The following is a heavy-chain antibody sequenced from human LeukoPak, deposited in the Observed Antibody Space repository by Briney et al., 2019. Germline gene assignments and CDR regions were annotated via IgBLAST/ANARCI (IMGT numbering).Heavy chain of an antibody. CDR1: GFTFSSYS. J-gene: IGHJ4*02. CDR3: ARDSYCSGGSCYLDY. D-gene: IGHD2-15*01. Sequence: GGSLRLSCAASGFTFSSYSMNWVRQAPGKGLEWVSTIIGSSTNIYYADYVKGRFTISRDNAKNSLYLQMNSLRAEDTAVYYCARDSYCSGGSCYLDYGGQGTRVTVTS. V-gene: IGHV3-21*01. CDR2: IIGSSTNI.